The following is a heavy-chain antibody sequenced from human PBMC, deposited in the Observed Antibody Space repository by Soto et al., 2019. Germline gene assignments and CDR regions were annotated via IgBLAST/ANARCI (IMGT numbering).Heavy chain of an antibody. Sequence: ASVKVSCKASGYSFGWYVVTWVRQAPGQGLQWMGWISGYNGETKYAERFQGRVTMTRDTSTDTAFLELRTLRSDDTAVYYCARYGVANAVGYFPYDGMDVWGQGTTVTVSS. CDR1: GYSFGWYV. J-gene: IGHJ6*02. CDR2: ISGYNGET. V-gene: IGHV1-18*01. D-gene: IGHD3-16*01. CDR3: ARYGVANAVGYFPYDGMDV.